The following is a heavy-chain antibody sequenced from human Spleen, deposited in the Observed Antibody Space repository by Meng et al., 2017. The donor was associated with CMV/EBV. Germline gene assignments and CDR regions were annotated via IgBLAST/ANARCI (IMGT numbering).Heavy chain of an antibody. CDR1: GSTFTGYY. D-gene: IGHD7-27*01. V-gene: IGHV1-2*02. J-gene: IGHJ5*02. CDR2: INPIGSAK. CDR3: ARVVTGPYNRFDP. Sequence: KTSGSTFTGYYIHWVRQAPGEGLEWMGWINPIGSAKNYAQNNQGRVTMTGATYISTGYMLMSSLRSDTTAVYYCARVVTGPYNRFDPWGQGTLVTVSS.